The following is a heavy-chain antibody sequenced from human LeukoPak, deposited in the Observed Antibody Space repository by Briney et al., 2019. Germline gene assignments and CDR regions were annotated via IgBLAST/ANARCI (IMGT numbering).Heavy chain of an antibody. CDR3: ARNLRNYYDSSGPGDY. CDR2: ISAYNGNT. Sequence: ASVKVSCKASGYTFTSYGISWVRQAPGQGLEWMGWISAYNGNTNYAQKLQGRVTMTTDTSTSTAYMELRGLRSDDTAVYYCARNLRNYYDSSGPGDYWGQGTLVTVSS. V-gene: IGHV1-18*01. J-gene: IGHJ4*02. CDR1: GYTFTSYG. D-gene: IGHD3-22*01.